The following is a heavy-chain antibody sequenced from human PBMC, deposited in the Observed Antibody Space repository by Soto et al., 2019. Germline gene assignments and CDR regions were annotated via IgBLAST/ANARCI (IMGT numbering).Heavy chain of an antibody. J-gene: IGHJ5*02. CDR2: IYYSGST. V-gene: IGHV4-61*08. D-gene: IGHD2-15*01. CDR1: GGSISSGGYY. CDR3: ARTVVVAARWPFDP. Sequence: PSETLSLTCTVSGGSISSGGYYWSWIRQHPGKGLEWIGYIYYSGSTNYNPSLKSRVTISVDTSKNQFSLKLSSVTAADTAVYYCARTVVVAARWPFDPWGQGTLVTVSS.